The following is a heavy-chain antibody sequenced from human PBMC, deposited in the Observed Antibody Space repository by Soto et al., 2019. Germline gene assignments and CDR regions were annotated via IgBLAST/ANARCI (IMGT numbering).Heavy chain of an antibody. CDR3: ARHGIAAAGTYYYGMDV. D-gene: IGHD6-13*01. J-gene: IGHJ6*02. Sequence: GESLKISCKGSGYSFTSYWIGWVRQMPGKGLEWMGIIYPGDSDTRYSPSFQGQVTISADKSISTAYLQWSSLKASDTAMYYCARHGIAAAGTYYYGMDVWGQGTTVTVSS. CDR1: GYSFTSYW. CDR2: IYPGDSDT. V-gene: IGHV5-51*01.